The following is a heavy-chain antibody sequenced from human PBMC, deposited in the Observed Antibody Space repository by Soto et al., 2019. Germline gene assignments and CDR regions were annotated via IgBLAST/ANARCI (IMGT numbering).Heavy chain of an antibody. CDR3: ARDLGSKSSRSLDY. J-gene: IGHJ4*02. CDR2: IIPIFGKT. D-gene: IGHD6-6*01. CDR1: GGTFSTYA. V-gene: IGHV1-69*13. Sequence: GASVKVSCKASGGTFSTYAISWVRQAPGQGLEWMGGIIPIFGKTNYAQKFQGRVTITADESTSTAYMDLSSLRSEDTAVYYCARDLGSKSSRSLDYWGQGXLVTVSS.